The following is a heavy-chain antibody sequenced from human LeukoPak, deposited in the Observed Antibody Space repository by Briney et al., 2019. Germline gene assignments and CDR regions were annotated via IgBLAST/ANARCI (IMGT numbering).Heavy chain of an antibody. CDR1: RFTFDDYA. CDR2: ISWNSDTR. Sequence: GGSLRLSCAVSRFTFDDYAMHWVRQVPGKGLEWVAGISWNSDTRGYVDSVKGRFTISRDNSKNTLYLQMNSLRAEDTAVYYCARGGIAVAGLYFDYWGQGTLVTVSS. V-gene: IGHV3-9*01. D-gene: IGHD6-19*01. J-gene: IGHJ4*02. CDR3: ARGGIAVAGLYFDY.